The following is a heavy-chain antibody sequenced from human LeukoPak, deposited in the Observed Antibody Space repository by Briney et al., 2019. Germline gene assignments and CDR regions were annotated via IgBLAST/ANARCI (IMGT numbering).Heavy chain of an antibody. CDR1: GFRFSNYS. CDR3: VTSALDY. CDR2: ISCSSDKK. D-gene: IGHD3-3*02. Sequence: PGGSLRLSCAASGFRFSNYSMNWVRQAPGKGLDWVSTISCSSDKKYYADSVKGRFTISRDNAKTSLYLQMTRLRAEGTALYYGVTSALDYWGKGTRVTVSS. V-gene: IGHV3-21*01. J-gene: IGHJ4*02.